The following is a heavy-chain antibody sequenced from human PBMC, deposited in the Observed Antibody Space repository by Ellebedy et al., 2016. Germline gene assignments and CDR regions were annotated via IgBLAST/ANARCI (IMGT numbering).Heavy chain of an antibody. CDR2: IDWDDYK. CDR1: GFSLSTSGMC. Sequence: SGPTLVXPTQTLTLTCTFSGFSLSTSGMCVSWIRQPPGKALEWLALIDWDDYKYYSTSLKTRLTISKDTSKSQVVLTMTNVDPVDTATYYCSRFLYGDSLFNFDYWGQGTLVTVSP. CDR3: SRFLYGDSLFNFDY. J-gene: IGHJ4*02. D-gene: IGHD4-17*01. V-gene: IGHV2-70*01.